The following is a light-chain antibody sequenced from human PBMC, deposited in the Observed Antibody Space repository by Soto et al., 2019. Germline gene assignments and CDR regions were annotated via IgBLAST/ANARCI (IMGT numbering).Light chain of an antibody. CDR3: SSYTSSSTLAV. CDR2: DVS. CDR1: SSDVGGYIY. V-gene: IGLV2-14*01. Sequence: QSALTQPASVSGSPGQSITISCTGTSSDVGGYIYVSWYQQHPGKAPKLMIYDVSNRPSGVSNRFSGSKSGNTASLTISGLQAEDEADYYCSSYTSSSTLAVFGGGTQLTVL. J-gene: IGLJ7*01.